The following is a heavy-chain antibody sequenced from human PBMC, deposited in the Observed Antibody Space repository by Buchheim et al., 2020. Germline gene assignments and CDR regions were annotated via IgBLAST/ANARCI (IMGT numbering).Heavy chain of an antibody. CDR2: ISSSGSTI. CDR3: ARESPLRFLEWLTTGDYYYGMDV. CDR1: GFIFSSYE. J-gene: IGHJ6*02. V-gene: IGHV3-48*03. D-gene: IGHD3-3*01. Sequence: EVQLVESGGGLVQPGGSLRLSCAASGFIFSSYEMNWVRQAPGKGLEWVSYISSSGSTIYYADSVKGRFTISRDNAKNSLYLQMNRLRAEETAVYYCARESPLRFLEWLTTGDYYYGMDVWGQGTT.